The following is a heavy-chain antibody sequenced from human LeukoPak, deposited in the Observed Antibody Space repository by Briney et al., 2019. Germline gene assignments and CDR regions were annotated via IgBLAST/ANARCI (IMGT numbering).Heavy chain of an antibody. J-gene: IGHJ5*02. V-gene: IGHV5-51*01. CDR1: GYSFTSYW. D-gene: IGHD2-2*01. Sequence: GESLKISCKGSGYSFTSYWIGWVRQMPGKGLECMGIIYPGDSDTKYSPSYQGQVIISADNSISTAYLQWSSLKASDTAVYYCARSYCTSSNCYPSWFDPWGQGTLVTVSS. CDR2: IYPGDSDT. CDR3: ARSYCTSSNCYPSWFDP.